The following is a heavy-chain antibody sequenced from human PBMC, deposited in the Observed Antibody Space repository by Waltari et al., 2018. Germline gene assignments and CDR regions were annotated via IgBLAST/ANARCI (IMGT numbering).Heavy chain of an antibody. V-gene: IGHV4-59*08. CDR1: GDFPSYDH. D-gene: IGHD3-22*01. J-gene: IGHJ4*02. CDR2: LRNTGGT. CDR3: ARVPTRYYDSLGWGFFDQ. Sequence: HVQLQESGPGLVKPSETLSLTFTVSGDFPSYDHLTWIRKAPGKGLEWIAYLRNTGGTKCTPSLESRVTVSAVTSKKQFSLRLTSVTAADTAVYYCARVPTRYYDSLGWGFFDQWGQGILVTVSS.